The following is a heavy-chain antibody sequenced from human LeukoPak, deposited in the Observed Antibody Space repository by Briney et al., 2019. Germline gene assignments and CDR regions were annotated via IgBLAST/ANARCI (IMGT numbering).Heavy chain of an antibody. CDR1: GFTFSNAW. J-gene: IGHJ5*02. CDR2: IKSKTDGGTT. Sequence: GGSLRLSCAASGFTFSNAWMSWVRQAPGKGLEWVGRIKSKTDGGTTDYAAPVKGRFTISRDNSKNTLYLQMNSLRAEDTAVYYCARATGSGSYFWFDPWGQGTLVTVSS. D-gene: IGHD1-26*01. V-gene: IGHV3-15*01. CDR3: ARATGSGSYFWFDP.